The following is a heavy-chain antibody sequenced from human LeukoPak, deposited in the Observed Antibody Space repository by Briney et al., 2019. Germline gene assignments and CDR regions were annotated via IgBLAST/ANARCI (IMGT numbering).Heavy chain of an antibody. CDR1: GYSFTIYW. Sequence: GESLKISCKGSGYSFTIYWIGWVPQMPGKGLEWMGIIYPGDSDTRYSPSFQGQVTISADRSINTAYLHWSSLEASDTAIYYCARRLKNSYGWTVDYWGQGTLVTVSS. V-gene: IGHV5-51*01. J-gene: IGHJ4*02. CDR2: IYPGDSDT. CDR3: ARRLKNSYGWTVDY. D-gene: IGHD6-19*01.